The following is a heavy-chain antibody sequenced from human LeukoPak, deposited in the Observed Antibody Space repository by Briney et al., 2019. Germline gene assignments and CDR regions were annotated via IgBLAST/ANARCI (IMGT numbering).Heavy chain of an antibody. Sequence: GVSLKISCKGSGYSFIRNWIGWVRQMPGKGLEWMAIIYPGDSDTRYSPSFQGQVTISADKSISTAYLQWSSLTASDTAMYYCARLGTSATYFEFWGQGTLVTVSS. CDR2: IYPGDSDT. D-gene: IGHD2-15*01. V-gene: IGHV5-51*01. J-gene: IGHJ4*02. CDR3: ARLGTSATYFEF. CDR1: GYSFIRNW.